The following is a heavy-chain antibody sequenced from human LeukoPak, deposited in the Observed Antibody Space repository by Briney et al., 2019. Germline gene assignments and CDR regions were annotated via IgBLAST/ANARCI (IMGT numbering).Heavy chain of an antibody. D-gene: IGHD3-9*01. Sequence: GGSLRLSCAASGFTFSSYAMSWVRQAPGKGXXXXXXXSGSGGSTYYADSVKGRFTISRDNSKDTLYLQMNSLRAEDTAVYYCAKDLVSRDYDIYDYWGQGTLVTVSS. V-gene: IGHV3-23*01. CDR2: XSGSGGST. J-gene: IGHJ4*02. CDR3: AKDLVSRDYDIYDY. CDR1: GFTFSSYA.